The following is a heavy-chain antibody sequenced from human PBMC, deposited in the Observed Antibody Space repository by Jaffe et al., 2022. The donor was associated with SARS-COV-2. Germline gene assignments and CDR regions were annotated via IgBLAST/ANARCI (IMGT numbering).Heavy chain of an antibody. CDR1: GFTFSSYA. Sequence: EVQLLESGGGLVQPGGSLRLSCAASGFTFSSYAMSWVRQAPGKGLEWVSAISGSGGSTYYADSVKGRFTISRDNSKNTLYLQMNSLRAEDTAVYYCAKDLIGSGWSNYYNFDYWGQGTLVTVSS. J-gene: IGHJ4*02. CDR2: ISGSGGST. D-gene: IGHD6-19*01. CDR3: AKDLIGSGWSNYYNFDY. V-gene: IGHV3-23*01.